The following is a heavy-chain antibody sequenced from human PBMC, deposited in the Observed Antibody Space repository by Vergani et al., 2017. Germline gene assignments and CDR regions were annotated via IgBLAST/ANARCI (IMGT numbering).Heavy chain of an antibody. J-gene: IGHJ4*02. CDR3: ARGVLIGYGSSWQPNDY. Sequence: QVQLVQSGAEVKKPGASVKVSCKASGYTFTNYDMHWVRQAPGQGLEWRGMSNPRGGSTSNAQKFQGRGTMTRDTSTSTVNMELSSLRCEDTAVYYCARGVLIGYGSSWQPNDYWGQGTLVTVSS. CDR2: SNPRGGST. D-gene: IGHD6-13*01. CDR1: GYTFTNYD. V-gene: IGHV1-46*01.